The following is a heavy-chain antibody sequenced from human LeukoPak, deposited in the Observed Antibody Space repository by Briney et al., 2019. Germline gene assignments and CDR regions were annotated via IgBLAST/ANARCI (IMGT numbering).Heavy chain of an antibody. V-gene: IGHV3-23*01. CDR1: GFTFSSYA. D-gene: IGHD3-22*01. J-gene: IGHJ4*02. Sequence: GGSLRLSCAASGFTFSSYAMSWVRQAPGKGPEWVSAISGSGGSTYYADSVKGRFTISRDNSKNTLYLQMNSLRAEDTAVYYCAKDDYYDSSPGDYWGQGTLVTVSS. CDR3: AKDDYYDSSPGDY. CDR2: ISGSGGST.